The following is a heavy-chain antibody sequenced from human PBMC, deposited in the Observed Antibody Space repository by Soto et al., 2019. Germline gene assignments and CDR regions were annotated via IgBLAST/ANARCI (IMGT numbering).Heavy chain of an antibody. D-gene: IGHD3-3*01. CDR3: ARVYYDFWSGYYRGSPHYYYMDV. CDR1: GGSISSYY. J-gene: IGHJ6*03. V-gene: IGHV4-59*01. Sequence: SETLSLTCTVSGGSISSYYWSWIRQPPGKGLEWIGYIYYSGSTNYNPSLKSRVTISVDTSKNQFSLKLSSVTAADTAVYYCARVYYDFWSGYYRGSPHYYYMDVWGKGTTVTVSS. CDR2: IYYSGST.